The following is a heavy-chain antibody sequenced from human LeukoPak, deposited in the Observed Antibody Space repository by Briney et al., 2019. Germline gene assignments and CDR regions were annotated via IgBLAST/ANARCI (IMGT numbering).Heavy chain of an antibody. J-gene: IGHJ1*01. CDR2: ISWDGGST. V-gene: IGHV3-43D*03. Sequence: GGSLRLSCAASGFTFDDYAMHWVRQAPGKGLEWVSLISWDGGSTYYADSVKGRFTISRDNSKNSLYLQMNSLRAEDTALYYCAKGLVGATTAEYFQHWGQGTLVTVSS. D-gene: IGHD1-26*01. CDR3: AKGLVGATTAEYFQH. CDR1: GFTFDDYA.